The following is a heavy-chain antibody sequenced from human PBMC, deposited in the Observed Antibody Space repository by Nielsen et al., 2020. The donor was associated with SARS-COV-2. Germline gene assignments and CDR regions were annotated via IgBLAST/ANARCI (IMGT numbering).Heavy chain of an antibody. CDR1: GFNFSGCW. Sequence: GESLKISCAASGFNFSGCWMSWVRQAPGKGLEWVANIRQDGSENYYVDSLKGRISISRDNAKNSMYLQMNSLRAEDTAVYYCARDMRVPAARPYYYYGMDVWGQGTTVTVSS. J-gene: IGHJ6*02. CDR2: IRQDGSEN. D-gene: IGHD2-2*01. V-gene: IGHV3-7*05. CDR3: ARDMRVPAARPYYYYGMDV.